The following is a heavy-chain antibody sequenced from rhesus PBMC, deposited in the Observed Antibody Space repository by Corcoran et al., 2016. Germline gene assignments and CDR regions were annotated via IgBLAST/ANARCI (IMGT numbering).Heavy chain of an antibody. CDR1: GYIFTDHY. V-gene: IGHV1-111*02. J-gene: IGHJ4*01. CDR2: VDSEAGEA. D-gene: IGHD3-16*01. CDR3: ASSSGSGGKY. Sequence: EVQLVLSGTEVQKPGATVKISCKASGYIFTDHYLNWVRQAPGKGLEWMGGVDSEAGEADYARKCQDRVTITADMSTDTAYMELTSLRSEDTAVYYCASSSGSGGKYWGQGVLVTVSS.